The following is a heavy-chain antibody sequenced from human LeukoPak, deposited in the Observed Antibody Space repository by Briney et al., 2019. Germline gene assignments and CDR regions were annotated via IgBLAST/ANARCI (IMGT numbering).Heavy chain of an antibody. CDR1: GGSISSYY. Sequence: SETLSLTCTVSGGSISSYYWSWIRQPPGKGLEWIGYIYYSGSTNYNPSLKSRVTISVDTSKNQFSLKLSSVTAADTAVYYCARDGLYRVSFDPWGQGTLVTVSS. V-gene: IGHV4-59*01. D-gene: IGHD1-26*01. CDR3: ARDGLYRVSFDP. J-gene: IGHJ5*02. CDR2: IYYSGST.